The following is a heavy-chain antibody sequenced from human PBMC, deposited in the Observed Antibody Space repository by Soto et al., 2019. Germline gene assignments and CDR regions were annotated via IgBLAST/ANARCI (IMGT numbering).Heavy chain of an antibody. CDR2: IYYSGST. J-gene: IGHJ4*02. Sequence: PSETLSLTCTVSGCSISSYYWSWIRQPPGKGLEWIGYIYYSGSTNYNPSLKSRVTISVDTSKNQFSLKLSSVTAADTAVYYCARGGIVGATWPDKEPQNFDYWGQGALVTVSS. CDR3: ARGGIVGATWPDKEPQNFDY. V-gene: IGHV4-59*01. D-gene: IGHD1-26*01. CDR1: GCSISSYY.